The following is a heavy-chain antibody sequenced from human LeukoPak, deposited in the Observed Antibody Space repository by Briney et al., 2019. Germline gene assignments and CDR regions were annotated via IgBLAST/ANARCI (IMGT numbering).Heavy chain of an antibody. CDR1: GFTFSSYW. V-gene: IGHV3-74*01. J-gene: IGHJ5*02. CDR3: ATAGGLPTAMGFDP. D-gene: IGHD2-2*01. CDR2: INTDGSVM. Sequence: GGSLRLSCATSGFTFSSYWMHWVRQAPGKGLLWVSCINTDGSVMRYADSVRGRFTISRDNAKNTLYLQMNSLRVEDTAVYYCATAGGLPTAMGFDPWGQGTLVSVST.